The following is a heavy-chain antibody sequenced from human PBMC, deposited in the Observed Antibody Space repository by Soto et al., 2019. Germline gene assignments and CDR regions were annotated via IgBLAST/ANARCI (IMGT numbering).Heavy chain of an antibody. D-gene: IGHD3-22*01. J-gene: IGHJ4*02. CDR3: ARWNYDTSGYYKGALDY. CDR2: ISSGSTPI. V-gene: IGHV3-48*01. Sequence: PGGSLRLSCAASGFTFSSYSMNWVRQAPGKGLEWVSYISSGSTPIYYADSVRGRFTISRDNAKNSLYLQMNSLRAEDTAVYYCARWNYDTSGYYKGALDYWGQGTLVTVSS. CDR1: GFTFSSYS.